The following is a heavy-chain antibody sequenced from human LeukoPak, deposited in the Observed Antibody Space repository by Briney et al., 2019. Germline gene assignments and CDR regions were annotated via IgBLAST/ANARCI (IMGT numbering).Heavy chain of an antibody. Sequence: GGSMRLSCAASGFTFSDYYMSWIRQAPGKGLEWVSYISSSGSTIYYADSVKGRFTISRDNAKNSLYLQMNSLRAEDTAVYYCARDLSGTMVRGFFDYWGQGTLVTVSS. CDR2: ISSSGSTI. V-gene: IGHV3-11*04. CDR1: GFTFSDYY. D-gene: IGHD3-10*01. J-gene: IGHJ4*02. CDR3: ARDLSGTMVRGFFDY.